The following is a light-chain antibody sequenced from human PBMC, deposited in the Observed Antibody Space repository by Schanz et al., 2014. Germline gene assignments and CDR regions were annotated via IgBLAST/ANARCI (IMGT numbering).Light chain of an antibody. CDR2: EGS. CDR1: SSDVGSYNL. J-gene: IGLJ2*01. V-gene: IGLV2-23*01. CDR3: CSYAGSNNLVV. Sequence: QSALTQPASVSGSPGQSITISCTGTSSDVGSYNLVSWYQQHPGKAPKLMIYEGSKRPSGVSNRFSGSKSGNTASLTISGLQAEDEADYYCCSYAGSNNLVVFGGGTKLTVL.